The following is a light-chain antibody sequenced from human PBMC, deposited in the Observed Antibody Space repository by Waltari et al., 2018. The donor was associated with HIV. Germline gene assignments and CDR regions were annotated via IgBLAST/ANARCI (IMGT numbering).Light chain of an antibody. V-gene: IGKV4-1*01. CDR2: WAS. CDR3: HQYFSAPWT. Sequence: DIVMTQSPDSLAVSLGERATINCKSSQSLLYSANNKNYLAWSQQRPGQPPKLHIYWASSRESGVPDRFRGSGSGTDFTLTISSLQADDVAVYYCHQYFSAPWTFGQGTKVEIK. CDR1: QSLLYSANNKNY. J-gene: IGKJ1*01.